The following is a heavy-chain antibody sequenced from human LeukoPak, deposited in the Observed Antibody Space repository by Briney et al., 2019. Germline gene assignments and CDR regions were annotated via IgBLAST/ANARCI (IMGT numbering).Heavy chain of an antibody. V-gene: IGHV6-1*01. Sequence: KHSQTLSLTCVISGDSVSTNRAAWHWIRQSPSRGLEWLGRTYHRSKWYNDYALSVKSRITINPATSKNQFSLQLNSVTPEDTAVYYCARGGQYRIAVAWKLNNWFDPWGQGTLVTVSS. D-gene: IGHD6-19*01. CDR2: TYHRSKWYN. CDR1: GDSVSTNRAA. CDR3: ARGGQYRIAVAWKLNNWFDP. J-gene: IGHJ5*02.